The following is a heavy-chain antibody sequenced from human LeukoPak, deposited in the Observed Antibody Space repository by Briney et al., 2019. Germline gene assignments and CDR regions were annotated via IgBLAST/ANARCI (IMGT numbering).Heavy chain of an antibody. CDR2: INWSGDNT. CDR3: AKDRVSPASNLFDP. J-gene: IGHJ5*02. D-gene: IGHD2/OR15-2a*01. V-gene: IGHV3-23*01. CDR1: GFTFRSYA. Sequence: PGGSLRLSCAASGFTFRSYAMNWVRQAPGKGLEWVSAINWSGDNTYYADSVKGLFTISGDNSKSTLFLQMNSVRGEDTAIYYCAKDRVSPASNLFDPWGQGTLVTVSS.